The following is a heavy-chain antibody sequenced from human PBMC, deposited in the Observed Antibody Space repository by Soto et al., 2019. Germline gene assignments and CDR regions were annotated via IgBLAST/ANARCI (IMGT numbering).Heavy chain of an antibody. Sequence: SETLSLTCTVSGGSVTNSSYYWVWIRQSPGKGLEWIGSVYYRGRSYSKSSVKSRVTISVDTSKNQFSLNFNSVTASDTALYYCVSQRTTVLTQAYFDYWGPGDLVS. J-gene: IGHJ4*02. CDR2: VYYRGRS. D-gene: IGHD4-17*01. CDR3: VSQRTTVLTQAYFDY. V-gene: IGHV4-39*01. CDR1: GGSVTNSSYY.